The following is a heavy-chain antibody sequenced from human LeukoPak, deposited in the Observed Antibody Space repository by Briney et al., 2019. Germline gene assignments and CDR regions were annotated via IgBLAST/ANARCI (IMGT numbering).Heavy chain of an antibody. Sequence: PSETLSLTCTVSGGSNSSYYWSWIRQPPGKGLEWIGYIYYSGSTNYNPSLKSRVTISVDTSKNQFSLKLSSVTAADTAVYYCARSRAYCSGGSCYNWFDPWGQGTLVTVSS. J-gene: IGHJ5*02. V-gene: IGHV4-59*01. CDR3: ARSRAYCSGGSCYNWFDP. CDR1: GGSNSSYY. D-gene: IGHD2-15*01. CDR2: IYYSGST.